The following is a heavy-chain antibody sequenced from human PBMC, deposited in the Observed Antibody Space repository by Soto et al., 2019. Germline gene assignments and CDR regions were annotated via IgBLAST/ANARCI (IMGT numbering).Heavy chain of an antibody. Sequence: PSETLSLTCTVSGGSVSSGSYYWSWTRQPPGKGLEYIGYLYYSGSTNYNPSLKSRVTISVDTPKNQFSLKLTSVTAADTAIYYCARGQVFWTGYYRMPYYFDYWGQGTLVTVSS. CDR2: LYYSGST. J-gene: IGHJ4*02. CDR1: GGSVSSGSYY. V-gene: IGHV4-61*01. D-gene: IGHD3-3*01. CDR3: ARGQVFWTGYYRMPYYFDY.